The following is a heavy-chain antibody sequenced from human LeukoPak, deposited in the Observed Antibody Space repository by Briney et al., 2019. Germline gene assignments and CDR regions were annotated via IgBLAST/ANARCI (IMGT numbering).Heavy chain of an antibody. D-gene: IGHD3-10*01. J-gene: IGHJ4*02. Sequence: PSETLSLTCTVSGGSVSSGSCYWSWIRQPPGNGLEWIGYIYYSGSTNYNPSLKSRVTISVDTSKNQFSLKLSSVTAADTAVYYCARMYYYGSGSYYTLIDYWGQGTLVTVSS. CDR1: GGSVSSGSCY. CDR2: IYYSGST. V-gene: IGHV4-61*01. CDR3: ARMYYYGSGSYYTLIDY.